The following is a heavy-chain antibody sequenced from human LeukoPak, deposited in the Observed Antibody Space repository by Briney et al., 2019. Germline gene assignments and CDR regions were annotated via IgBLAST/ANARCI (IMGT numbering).Heavy chain of an antibody. J-gene: IGHJ4*02. D-gene: IGHD5-12*01. V-gene: IGHV4-59*08. CDR3: ARGYSGYGIHFDY. CDR1: GGSIFRYH. Sequence: ASETLSLTCTVSGGSIFRYHWSWIRQPPGRGLEWIGYVFSSGDTKYNPSLESRVALSVDASKNQFSLRLSSVTATDTAVYYCARGYSGYGIHFDYWGQGTLVAVPS. CDR2: VFSSGDT.